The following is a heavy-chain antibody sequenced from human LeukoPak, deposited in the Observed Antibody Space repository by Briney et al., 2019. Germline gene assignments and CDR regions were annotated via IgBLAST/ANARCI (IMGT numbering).Heavy chain of an antibody. V-gene: IGHV3-53*01. Sequence: PGGSLRLSCAASGFTVSSNYMNWVRQAPGKGLEWVSVIYSGGSTYYADSVKGRFTISRHISKNTLYLQMNSLRAEDTAVYYCAKDQEYCSSTSCYGGDYFDYWGQGTLVTVSS. CDR2: IYSGGST. CDR3: AKDQEYCSSTSCYGGDYFDY. D-gene: IGHD2-2*01. J-gene: IGHJ4*02. CDR1: GFTVSSNY.